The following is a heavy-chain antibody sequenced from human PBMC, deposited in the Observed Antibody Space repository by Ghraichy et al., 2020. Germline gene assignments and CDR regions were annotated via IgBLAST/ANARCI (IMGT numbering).Heavy chain of an antibody. CDR3: VKDRWGGYCTNGVCYLYDY. CDR2: ISSNGGST. J-gene: IGHJ4*02. D-gene: IGHD2-8*01. CDR1: GFTFSSYA. V-gene: IGHV3-64D*06. Sequence: SCSASGFTFSSYAMHWVRQAPGKGLEYVSAISSNGGSTYYADSVKGRFTISRDNSKNTLYLQMSSLRAEDTAVYYCVKDRWGGYCTNGVCYLYDYWGQGTLVTVSS.